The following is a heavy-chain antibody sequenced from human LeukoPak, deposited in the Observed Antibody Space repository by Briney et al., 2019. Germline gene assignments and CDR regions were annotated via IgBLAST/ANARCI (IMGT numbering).Heavy chain of an antibody. CDR2: IYYSGGT. D-gene: IGHD6-13*01. V-gene: IGHV4-59*01. J-gene: IGHJ6*03. CDR3: GRKAAAVGTYYMDV. Sequence: PSETLSLTCTVSGGSINSYYWNWIRQPPGKGLEWIGYIYYSGGTNYNPSLKSRVNKAVDKSKNQVPLKLNPGTAGDTAVYYCGRKAAAVGTYYMDVWGKGTTVTASS. CDR1: GGSINSYY.